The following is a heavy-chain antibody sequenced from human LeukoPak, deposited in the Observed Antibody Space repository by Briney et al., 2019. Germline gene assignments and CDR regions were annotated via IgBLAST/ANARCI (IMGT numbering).Heavy chain of an antibody. J-gene: IGHJ4*02. Sequence: GGSLRLSCAASGFTFSSYSMNWVRQAPGKGLEWVSSISSSSSYIYYADSVKGRFTISRDNAKNSLYLQMNSLRAEDTAVYYCARESGARFLEWLLFPALDYWGQGTLVTVSS. V-gene: IGHV3-21*01. CDR1: GFTFSSYS. CDR3: ARESGARFLEWLLFPALDY. CDR2: ISSSSSYI. D-gene: IGHD3-3*01.